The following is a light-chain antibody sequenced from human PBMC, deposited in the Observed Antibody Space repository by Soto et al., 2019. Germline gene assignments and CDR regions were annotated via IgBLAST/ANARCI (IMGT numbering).Light chain of an antibody. CDR1: QSISSIY. Sequence: DIVLTQSPGTLSLSPGERATLSCRASQSISSIYLAWYQQKPGQAPRLLIYGASYRATGIPDRFSRSGSGTDFTLTISRLEPEDFAVYYCQQYANSLYTFGQGTQLEIK. CDR3: QQYANSLYT. J-gene: IGKJ2*01. CDR2: GAS. V-gene: IGKV3-20*01.